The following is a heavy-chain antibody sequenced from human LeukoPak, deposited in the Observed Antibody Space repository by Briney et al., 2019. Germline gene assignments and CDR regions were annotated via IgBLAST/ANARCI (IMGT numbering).Heavy chain of an antibody. CDR3: AAQAFYSSGWYYFDY. CDR1: EFTFSSYA. D-gene: IGHD6-19*01. Sequence: GGSLRLSCVASEFTFSSYALSWVRQAPGKGLEWVSAISGSGVTTYYADSVKGRFTISRDNSKNTLYLQMNSLRAGDTAVYYCAAQAFYSSGWYYFDYWGQGTLVTVSS. CDR2: ISGSGVTT. J-gene: IGHJ4*02. V-gene: IGHV3-23*01.